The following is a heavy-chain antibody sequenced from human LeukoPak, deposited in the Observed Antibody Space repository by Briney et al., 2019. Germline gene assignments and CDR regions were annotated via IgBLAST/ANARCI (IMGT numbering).Heavy chain of an antibody. J-gene: IGHJ4*02. CDR3: ARDGYCSSTSCYYFDY. CDR2: INSDGSST. V-gene: IGHV3-74*01. D-gene: IGHD2-2*01. CDR1: GFTFRNYW. Sequence: GGSLRLSCAASGFTFRNYWIHWVRQAPGKGLVWVSRINSDGSSTSYADSVKGRFTISRDNAKNTLYLQMNSLRAEDTAVYYCARDGYCSSTSCYYFDYWGQGTLVTVSS.